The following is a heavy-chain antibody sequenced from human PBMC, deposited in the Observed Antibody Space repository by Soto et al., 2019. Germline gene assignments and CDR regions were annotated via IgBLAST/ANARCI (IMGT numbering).Heavy chain of an antibody. CDR2: IYPGDSDT. V-gene: IGHV5-51*01. J-gene: IGHJ4*02. D-gene: IGHD5-12*01. Sequence: GESLKISCKGSGYIFTSYWICWFLQMPVKGLEWMGIIYPGDSDTRYSPSFQGQVTISADKSISTAYLQWSSLKASDTAMYYCARQSRDGYNLVYYFDYWGQGTLVTVSS. CDR1: GYIFTSYW. CDR3: ARQSRDGYNLVYYFDY.